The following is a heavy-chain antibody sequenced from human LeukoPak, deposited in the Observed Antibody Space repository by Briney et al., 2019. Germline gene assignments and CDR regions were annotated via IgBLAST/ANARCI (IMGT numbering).Heavy chain of an antibody. D-gene: IGHD5-24*01. CDR3: ARGGLDGYPLSLYFDY. Sequence: ASVTVSCKASGYTFTSYGISWVRQAPGQGLEWMGWISAYNGNTNYAQKLQGRVTMTTDTSTSTAYMELRSLRSDDTAVYYCARGGLDGYPLSLYFDYWGQGTLVTVSA. CDR1: GYTFTSYG. CDR2: ISAYNGNT. J-gene: IGHJ4*02. V-gene: IGHV1-18*01.